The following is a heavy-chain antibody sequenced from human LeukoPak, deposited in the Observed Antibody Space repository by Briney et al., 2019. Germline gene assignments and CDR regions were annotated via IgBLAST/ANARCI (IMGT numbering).Heavy chain of an antibody. CDR2: IRSCSNPI. V-gene: IGHV3-48*01. CDR1: TFTLSDYG. Sequence: GGSLSLSCGVSTFTLSDYGMHWVRQAPGKGVEWVSYIRSCSNPIYPADSVTGRFAIPRDYAKNSLYLQMNGLRAQDTAVYYCARDHHRRLYDSRARDTFDMWGERTRVTVSS. J-gene: IGHJ3*02. CDR3: ARDHHRRLYDSRARDTFDM. D-gene: IGHD3-22*01.